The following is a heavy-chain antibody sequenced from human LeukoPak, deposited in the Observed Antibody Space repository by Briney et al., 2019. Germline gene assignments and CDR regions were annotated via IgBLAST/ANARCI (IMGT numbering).Heavy chain of an antibody. V-gene: IGHV4-38-2*02. Sequence: SETLSLTCTVSGYSISSVYDWGWIRQPPGKGLEWIGSMYHSGSTNYNPSLKSRVTISVDTSKNQFSLKLSSVTAADTAVYYCARDSMGSSSWYERFDPWGQGTLVTVSS. CDR2: MYHSGST. CDR3: ARDSMGSSSWYERFDP. CDR1: GYSISSVYD. D-gene: IGHD6-13*01. J-gene: IGHJ5*02.